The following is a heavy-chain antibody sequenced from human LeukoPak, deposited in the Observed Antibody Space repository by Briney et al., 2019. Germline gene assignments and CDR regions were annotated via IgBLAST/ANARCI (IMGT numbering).Heavy chain of an antibody. CDR2: IKQDGSEK. J-gene: IGHJ4*02. D-gene: IGHD3-9*01. CDR1: GFTFSRYW. V-gene: IGHV3-7*01. Sequence: GGSLRLSRAASGFTFSRYWMSWVRQAPGKGLEWVANIKQDGSEKNYVDSVKGRFTISRGNAKNSLFLQMNTLRAEDTAVYYCTSPLGADILTGYYGWGQGTLVTVSS. CDR3: TSPLGADILTGYYG.